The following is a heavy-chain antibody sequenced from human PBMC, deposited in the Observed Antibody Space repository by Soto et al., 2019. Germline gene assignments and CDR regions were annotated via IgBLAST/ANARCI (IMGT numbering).Heavy chain of an antibody. V-gene: IGHV3-11*01. CDR2: IDSRGRTI. CDR3: ARQAARNYFDF. Sequence: QVQLVESGGALVKPGGSLRLSCAASGFTFSDYYMSWIRQAPGKGLEWVSYIDSRGRTISYADSVKGRFTISSDDAKNSLYLQMNSLRAEDTAVYYCARQAARNYFDFWGQGTLVTVSS. D-gene: IGHD6-6*01. CDR1: GFTFSDYY. J-gene: IGHJ4*02.